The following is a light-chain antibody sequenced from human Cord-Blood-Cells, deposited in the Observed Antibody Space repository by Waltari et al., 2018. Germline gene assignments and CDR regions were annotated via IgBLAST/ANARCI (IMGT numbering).Light chain of an antibody. J-gene: IGKJ3*01. CDR3: QQSYSTLFT. CDR2: AAS. V-gene: IGKV1-39*01. CDR1: QSISSY. Sequence: DIQMTQSPSSLSASVGDRVTITCRASQSISSYLNWYQQKPGKAPKLLIYAASSLQSGVPSRFSGSGSGTDFTLTISRLQPEDFATYYCQQSYSTLFTFGPGTKVEIK.